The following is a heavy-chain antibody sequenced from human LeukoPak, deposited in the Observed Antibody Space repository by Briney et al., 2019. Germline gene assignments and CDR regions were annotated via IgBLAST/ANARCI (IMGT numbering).Heavy chain of an antibody. D-gene: IGHD3-10*01. CDR1: GSTFSRYW. J-gene: IGHJ4*02. Sequence: PGGSLRLSCAASGSTFSRYWMHWVRQAPGKGLVWVSRVKSDGSDTIYADSVKGRLTISRDNAKNTLYLQMDSLRAEDTAVYYWTTGIGNYYYYWGQGTLVTVAS. V-gene: IGHV3-74*01. CDR2: VKSDGSDT. CDR3: TTGIGNYYYY.